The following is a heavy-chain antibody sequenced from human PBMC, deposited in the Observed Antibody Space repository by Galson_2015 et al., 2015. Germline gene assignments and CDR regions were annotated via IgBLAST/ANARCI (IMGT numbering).Heavy chain of an antibody. CDR2: FDPEDGET. J-gene: IGHJ6*02. Sequence: SVKVSCKVSGYTLTELSMHWVRQAPGKGLEWMGGFDPEDGETIYAQKFRGRVTMTEDTSTDTAYMELSSLRSEDTAVYYCATAFWSGYYGMDVWGQGTTVTVSS. D-gene: IGHD3-3*01. CDR1: GYTLTELS. V-gene: IGHV1-24*01. CDR3: ATAFWSGYYGMDV.